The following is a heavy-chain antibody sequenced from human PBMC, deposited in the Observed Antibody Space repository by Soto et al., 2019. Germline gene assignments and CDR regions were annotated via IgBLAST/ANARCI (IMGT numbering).Heavy chain of an antibody. V-gene: IGHV3-23*01. CDR1: GFTFSSYA. Sequence: GGSLRLSCAASGFTFSSYAMSCVRQAPGKGLEWVSAISGSGVSTSYADSVRGGFPLSRATSRNTLYLQMNSLRAEDTAVYYCAKDSALDSVLMVYAIICIDYWGKRTRGTVSS. J-gene: IGHJ4*02. CDR3: AKDSALDSVLMVYAIICIDY. D-gene: IGHD2-8*01. CDR2: ISGSGVST.